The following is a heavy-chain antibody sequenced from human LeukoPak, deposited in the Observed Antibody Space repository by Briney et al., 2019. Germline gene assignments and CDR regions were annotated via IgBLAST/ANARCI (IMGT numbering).Heavy chain of an antibody. D-gene: IGHD2-2*01. V-gene: IGHV4-4*07. Sequence: SETLSLTCSVSGGSTNSYYWSWIRQSGGKGLEWIGRIYSSGSTVYNPSLNSRLTMSIDTSKNQFSLTLKSVTAPATAVYYCARVKASSTSWTFDQWGQGALVTVSS. CDR1: GGSTNSYY. J-gene: IGHJ4*02. CDR2: IYSSGST. CDR3: ARVKASSTSWTFDQ.